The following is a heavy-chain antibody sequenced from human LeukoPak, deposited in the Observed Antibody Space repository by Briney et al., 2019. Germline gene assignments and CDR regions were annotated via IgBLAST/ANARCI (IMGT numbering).Heavy chain of an antibody. D-gene: IGHD2-2*02. J-gene: IGHJ6*03. CDR1: GGSISSGSYY. CDR2: IYTSGST. V-gene: IGHV4-61*02. CDR3: ARLGGGPTAISYYYYMDV. Sequence: SQTLSLTCTVPGGSISSGSYYWSWIRQPAGKGLEWIGRIYTSGSTNYNPSLKSRVTISVDTSKNQFSLKLSSVTAADTAVYYCARLGGGPTAISYYYYMDVWGKGTTVTVSS.